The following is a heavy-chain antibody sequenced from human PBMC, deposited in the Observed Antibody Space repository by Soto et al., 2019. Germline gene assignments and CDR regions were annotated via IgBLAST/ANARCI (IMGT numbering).Heavy chain of an antibody. Sequence: EVQLVESGGGLVQPGGSPRLSCAASGFTFSSYWMSWVRQAPGKGLEWVANIKQDGSEKYYVDSVKGRFTISRDNAKNSLYLQMNSLRAEDTAVYYCARARGGALYYYYMDVWGKGTTVTVSS. V-gene: IGHV3-7*01. J-gene: IGHJ6*03. CDR2: IKQDGSEK. CDR3: ARARGGALYYYYMDV. CDR1: GFTFSSYW. D-gene: IGHD3-10*01.